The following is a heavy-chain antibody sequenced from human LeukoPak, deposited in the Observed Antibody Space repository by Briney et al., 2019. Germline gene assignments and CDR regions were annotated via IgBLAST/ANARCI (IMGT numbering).Heavy chain of an antibody. J-gene: IGHJ4*02. CDR3: ARRRGGDYFDY. CDR1: GGSISIYH. V-gene: IGHV4-59*08. Sequence: SETLSLTCTVSGGSISIYHWSWIRQPPGKGLEWIGYIYYSGSTNYNPSLKSRVTISVDTSKNQFSLKLSSVTAADTAVYYCARRRGGDYFDYWGQGTLVTVSS. D-gene: IGHD3-10*01. CDR2: IYYSGST.